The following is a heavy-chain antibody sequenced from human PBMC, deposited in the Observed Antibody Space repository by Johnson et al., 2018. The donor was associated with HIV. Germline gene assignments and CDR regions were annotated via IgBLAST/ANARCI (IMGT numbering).Heavy chain of an antibody. CDR1: GFTFSSYG. CDR3: ATSTASDAFDI. V-gene: IGHV3-33*01. Sequence: QVQLVESGGGVVQPGRSLRLSCAASGFTFSSYGMHWVRQAPGKGLEWVAVIWYDGRNKNYADSVKGRFTISRDNSKNTLYLQMNSLRAEDTAVYYCATSTASDAFDIWGQGTMVTVSS. CDR2: IWYDGRNK. J-gene: IGHJ3*02. D-gene: IGHD1-1*01.